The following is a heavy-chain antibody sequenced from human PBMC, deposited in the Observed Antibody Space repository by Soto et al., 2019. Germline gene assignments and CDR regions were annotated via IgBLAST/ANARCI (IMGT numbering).Heavy chain of an antibody. CDR1: GGSISSGGYY. CDR3: ARDSRVLLWFGELFPGMDV. D-gene: IGHD3-10*01. CDR2: IYYSGST. J-gene: IGHJ6*02. Sequence: NPSETLSLTCTLSGGSISSGGYYWSWIRQHPGKGLEWIGYIYYSGSTYYNPSLKSRVTISVDTSKNQFSLKLSSVTAADTAVYYCARDSRVLLWFGELFPGMDVWGQGTTVTVSS. V-gene: IGHV4-31*03.